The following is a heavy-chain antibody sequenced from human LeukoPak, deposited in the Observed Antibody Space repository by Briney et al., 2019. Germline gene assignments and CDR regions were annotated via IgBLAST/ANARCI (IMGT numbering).Heavy chain of an antibody. Sequence: SQTLSLTCAVSGGSISSGGYSWSWIRQPPGKGLEWIGYIYHSGSTYYNPSLKSRVTISVDRSKNQFSLKLSSVTAADPAVYYCASTRGYSYGKHGPFDYWGQGTLVTVSS. CDR2: IYHSGST. J-gene: IGHJ4*02. CDR1: GGSISSGGYS. V-gene: IGHV4-30-2*01. CDR3: ASTRGYSYGKHGPFDY. D-gene: IGHD5-18*01.